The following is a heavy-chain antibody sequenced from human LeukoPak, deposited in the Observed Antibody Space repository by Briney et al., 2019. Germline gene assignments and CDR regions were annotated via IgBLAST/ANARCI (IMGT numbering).Heavy chain of an antibody. D-gene: IGHD6-13*01. CDR1: GGTISSYH. Sequence: PSETLSLTCNVSGGTISSYHWSWLRQSPGKGLGWIGFIYSTGSTNYNPSLKSRVTISVDTSKNQFSLKLTSVTAADTAVYYCARRHIAAASTLEYWGQGPLVTVSS. CDR2: IYSTGST. V-gene: IGHV4-59*01. J-gene: IGHJ4*02. CDR3: ARRHIAAASTLEY.